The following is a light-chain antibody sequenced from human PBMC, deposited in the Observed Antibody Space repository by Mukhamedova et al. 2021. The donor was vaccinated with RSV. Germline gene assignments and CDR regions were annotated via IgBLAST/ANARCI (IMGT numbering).Light chain of an antibody. CDR3: QQANSHTAWT. CDR1: QGISSW. CDR2: AAS. J-gene: IGKJ1*01. Sequence: GSQGISSWLAWYQQKPGKAPKLLIYAASSLQSGVPSRFSASGPGTDFTLTISSLQPEDFATYYCQQANSHTAWTFGQGTKVEIK. V-gene: IGKV1-12*01.